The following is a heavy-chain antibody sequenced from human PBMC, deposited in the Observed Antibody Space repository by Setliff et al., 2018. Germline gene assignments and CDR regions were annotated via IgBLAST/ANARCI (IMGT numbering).Heavy chain of an antibody. V-gene: IGHV3-30*02. CDR3: ARGGGGHIVVATFDFDI. CDR1: GFTFNKYW. CDR2: IRSDGNKK. J-gene: IGHJ3*02. D-gene: IGHD2-21*01. Sequence: GGSLRLSCAASGFTFNKYWMTWVRQAPGKGLEWVTFIRSDGNKKYFGDSVKGRFSISRDNSKNTVYLQMNSLKIEDTAVYYCARGGGGHIVVATFDFDIWGQGTKVTVSS.